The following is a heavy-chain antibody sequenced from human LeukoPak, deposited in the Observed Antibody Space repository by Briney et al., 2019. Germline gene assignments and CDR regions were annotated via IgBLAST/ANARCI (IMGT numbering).Heavy chain of an antibody. CDR1: GFTLISYW. Sequence: GGSLRLSCAASGFTLISYWMAWVRQAPGKGLEWVANISQDGSEMFFVDSMNGRLTISRDNAKNSLYLHINSLRSEDTAVYYCARLGPGMNFFYFDYWGQGTLVTASS. J-gene: IGHJ4*02. CDR3: ARLGPGMNFFYFDY. D-gene: IGHD3-10*01. V-gene: IGHV3-7*01. CDR2: ISQDGSEM.